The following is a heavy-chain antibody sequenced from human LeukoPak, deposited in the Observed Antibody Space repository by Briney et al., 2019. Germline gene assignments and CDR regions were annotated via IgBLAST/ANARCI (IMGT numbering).Heavy chain of an antibody. CDR1: GYISSSDY. V-gene: IGHV1-69*13. Sequence: SVKVSCKASGYISSSDYIHWVRQAPGQGLEWMGGIIPIFGTANYAQKFQGRVTITADESTSTAYMELSSLRSEDTAVYYCARESLSVGYDFWSGYYKGRANWFDPWGQGTLVTVSS. J-gene: IGHJ5*02. D-gene: IGHD3-3*01. CDR2: IIPIFGTA. CDR3: ARESLSVGYDFWSGYYKGRANWFDP.